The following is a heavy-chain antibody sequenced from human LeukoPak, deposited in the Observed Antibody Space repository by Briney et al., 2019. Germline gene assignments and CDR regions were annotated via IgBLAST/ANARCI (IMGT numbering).Heavy chain of an antibody. V-gene: IGHV4-34*01. CDR1: GGSFSGYY. Sequence: SETLSLTCAVYGGSFSGYYWSWIRQSPGKGLEWIGEISHSGSTNYKPSLKSRVTISVDTSKNQFSLKLSSVTAADTAVYYCARVLRIAARGYYYYYYMDVWGKGTTVTVSS. D-gene: IGHD6-13*01. CDR3: ARVLRIAARGYYYYYYMDV. J-gene: IGHJ6*03. CDR2: ISHSGST.